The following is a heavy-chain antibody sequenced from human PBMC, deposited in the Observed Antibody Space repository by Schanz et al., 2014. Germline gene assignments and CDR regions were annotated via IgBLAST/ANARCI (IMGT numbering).Heavy chain of an antibody. CDR2: IIPILDKT. V-gene: IGHV1-69*08. Sequence: QVQLVQSGAEVKKPGSSVKVSCKASGGTFSSSTLTWVRQAPGQGLEWMGRIIPILDKTNYAQKFQGRVTMTRDTSTTTVYMELSSLRSEDTAVYYCARAPVTVGPYHYYMDVWGKGTTVTVSS. CDR1: GGTFSSST. CDR3: ARAPVTVGPYHYYMDV. D-gene: IGHD4-17*01. J-gene: IGHJ6*03.